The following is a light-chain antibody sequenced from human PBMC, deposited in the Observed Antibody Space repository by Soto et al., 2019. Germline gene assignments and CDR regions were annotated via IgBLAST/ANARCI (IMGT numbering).Light chain of an antibody. V-gene: IGLV2-14*01. CDR1: SSDVGGYNY. CDR2: DVS. CDR3: SSYTSRSTGV. Sequence: QSALTQPASVSGSPGQSLTISCTGTSSDVGGYNYVSWYQQQPGKAPILMFYDVSKRPSGVSSRFSGSTSGNTASLTSSGLQDEDADYYYCSSYTSRSTGVFGGGTKLTVL. J-gene: IGLJ3*02.